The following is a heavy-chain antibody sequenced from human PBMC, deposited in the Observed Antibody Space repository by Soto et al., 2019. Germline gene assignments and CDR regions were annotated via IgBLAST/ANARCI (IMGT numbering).Heavy chain of an antibody. CDR1: GYTFTSYY. D-gene: IGHD3-22*01. CDR3: ATSYDSSGYYSRGPLYYGMEV. J-gene: IGHJ6*02. CDR2: INPSGGST. V-gene: IGHV1-46*01. Sequence: APVKVSCKASGYTFTSYYMHWVRQAPGQGLEWMGIINPSGGSTSYAQKFQGRITMTWDTSTSTVYMELSSLRSEDTAVYYCATSYDSSGYYSRGPLYYGMEVWGQGTTVTVSS.